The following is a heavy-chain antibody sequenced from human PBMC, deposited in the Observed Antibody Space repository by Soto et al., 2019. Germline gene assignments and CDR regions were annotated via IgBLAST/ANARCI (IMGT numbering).Heavy chain of an antibody. Sequence: SVKVSCKASGGTFSSYAISWVRQAPGQGLEWMGGIIPIFGTANYAQKFQGRVTITADESTSTAYMELSSLRSEDTAVYYCARDRRYCSGGSCYGPQDAFDIWGQGTMVTVS. V-gene: IGHV1-69*01. J-gene: IGHJ3*02. CDR2: IIPIFGTA. CDR3: ARDRRYCSGGSCYGPQDAFDI. CDR1: GGTFSSYA. D-gene: IGHD2-15*01.